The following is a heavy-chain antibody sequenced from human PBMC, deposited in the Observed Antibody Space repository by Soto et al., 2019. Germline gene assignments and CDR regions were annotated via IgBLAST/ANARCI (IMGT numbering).Heavy chain of an antibody. V-gene: IGHV1-58*01. CDR1: GFTFTSSA. CDR2: IVVGSGNT. CDR3: AADLAAGPLLDYGMDV. Sequence: ASVKVSCKASGFTFTSSAVQWVRQARGQRLEWIGWIVVGSGNTNYAQKFQERVTITRDMSTSTAYMELSSLRSEDTAVYYCAADLAAGPLLDYGMDVWGQGTTVTVSS. D-gene: IGHD6-19*01. J-gene: IGHJ6*02.